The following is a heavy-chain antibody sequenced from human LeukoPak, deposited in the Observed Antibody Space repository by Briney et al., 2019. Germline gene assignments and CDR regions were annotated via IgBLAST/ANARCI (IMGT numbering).Heavy chain of an antibody. Sequence: GGSLRLSCAASGFTVSSNYMSWVRQAPGKGLEWASVIYSGGSTYYADSVKGRFTISRDNSKNTLYLQMNSLRAEDTAVYYCAREVAGLFDYWGQGTLVTVSS. D-gene: IGHD6-19*01. CDR3: AREVAGLFDY. CDR2: IYSGGST. J-gene: IGHJ4*02. CDR1: GFTVSSNY. V-gene: IGHV3-53*01.